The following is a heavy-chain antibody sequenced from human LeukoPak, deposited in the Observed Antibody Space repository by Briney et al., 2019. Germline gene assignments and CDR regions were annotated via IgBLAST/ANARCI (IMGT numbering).Heavy chain of an antibody. CDR2: IYHTGST. D-gene: IGHD1-26*01. V-gene: IGHV4-38-2*02. J-gene: IGHJ4*02. Sequence: SETLSLTCTGSGYSISSGYYWGWIRQSPGKGLEWIGSIYHSGSTSWIGSIYHTGSTSYNPSLKSRVTISVDTSKNQFSLKLSSVTAADTAVYYCATQKRYYVPEDYWGQGTLVTVSS. CDR1: GYSISSGYY. CDR3: ATQKRYYVPEDY.